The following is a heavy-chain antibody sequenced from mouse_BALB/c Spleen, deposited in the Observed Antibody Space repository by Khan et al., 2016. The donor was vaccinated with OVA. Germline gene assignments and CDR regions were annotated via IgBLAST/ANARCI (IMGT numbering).Heavy chain of an antibody. CDR1: DYSITSDYA. Sequence: VQLKESGPGLVKPSQSLSLTCTVTDYSITSDYAWNWIRQFPGNKLEWMGYISYSGSTSYNPSLKSRISITRDTSKNQFFLQLNSVTTEDTATYYCARSIMANWGQGTTPTVSS. V-gene: IGHV3-2*02. J-gene: IGHJ2*01. CDR3: ARSIMAN. CDR2: ISYSGST.